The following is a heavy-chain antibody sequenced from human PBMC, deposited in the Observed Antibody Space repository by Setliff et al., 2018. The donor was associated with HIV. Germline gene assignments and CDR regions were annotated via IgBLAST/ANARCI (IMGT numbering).Heavy chain of an antibody. J-gene: IGHJ6*03. CDR1: GGSISSYY. V-gene: IGHV4-59*01. D-gene: IGHD1-7*01. CDR2: IYYSGST. CDR3: ARGDGTKYYYYYYMDV. Sequence: SETLPLTCTVSGGSISSYYWSWIRQPPGKGLEWIRYIYYSGSTNYNPSLKSRVTISVDTSKNQFSLKLSSVTAADTAVYYCARGDGTKYYYYYYMDVWGKGTTVTVSS.